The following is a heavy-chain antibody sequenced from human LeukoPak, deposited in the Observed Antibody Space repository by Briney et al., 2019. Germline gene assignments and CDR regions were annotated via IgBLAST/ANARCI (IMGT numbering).Heavy chain of an antibody. J-gene: IGHJ6*02. Sequence: GASVKVSCKGSGYTFTCYYMHWVRQAPGQGMEWMGWMNTNSGGRNYAKKLQGRVTMTREKSISTAYLELSRLRSDDTAVYYCARAIFWSGNGMDVWGQGTTVTVSS. CDR2: MNTNSGGR. D-gene: IGHD3-3*01. CDR1: GYTFTCYY. V-gene: IGHV1-2*02. CDR3: ARAIFWSGNGMDV.